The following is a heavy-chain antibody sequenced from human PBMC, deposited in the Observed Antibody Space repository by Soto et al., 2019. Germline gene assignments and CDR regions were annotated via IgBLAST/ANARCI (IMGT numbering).Heavy chain of an antibody. CDR2: VFHSGST. Sequence: SETLSLTCTVSAGPLSGSPYYWGWIRQPPGKGLEWIGSVFHSGSTNYNPSLKSRVTISVDTSKNQFSLKLSSVTAADTAVYYCARGFRITIFGVVIIPGYWFDPWGQGTLVTVSS. J-gene: IGHJ5*02. CDR1: AGPLSGSPYY. CDR3: ARGFRITIFGVVIIPGYWFDP. D-gene: IGHD3-3*01. V-gene: IGHV4-39*07.